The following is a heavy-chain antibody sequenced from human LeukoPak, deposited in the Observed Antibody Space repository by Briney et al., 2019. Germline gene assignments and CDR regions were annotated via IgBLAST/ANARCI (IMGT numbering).Heavy chain of an antibody. V-gene: IGHV1-18*01. J-gene: IGHJ6*03. CDR2: ISAYNGNT. Sequence: GASVKVSCKASGYTFTSYGISWLRQAPGQGLEWMGWISAYNGNTNYAQKLQGRVTMTTDTSTSTAYMELRSLRSDDTAVYYCARGPRVFGPLPGYYYMDVWGKGTTVTVSS. CDR1: GYTFTSYG. D-gene: IGHD3/OR15-3a*01. CDR3: ARGPRVFGPLPGYYYMDV.